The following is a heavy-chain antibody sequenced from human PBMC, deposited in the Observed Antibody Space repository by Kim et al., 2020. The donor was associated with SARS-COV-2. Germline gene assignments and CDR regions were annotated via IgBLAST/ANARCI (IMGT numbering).Heavy chain of an antibody. CDR2: IWYDGSNT. V-gene: IGHV3-33*01. CDR3: ARVRVVGATWGLDFDY. J-gene: IGHJ4*02. Sequence: GGSLRLSCAASGFTFSSYGMHWVRQAPGKGLEWVSFIWYDGSNTNYADSVKGRFTISRDNSENTVYLQMNSLRAEDTAVYYCARVRVVGATWGLDFDYWGQGTLDTVSS. D-gene: IGHD1-26*01. CDR1: GFTFSSYG.